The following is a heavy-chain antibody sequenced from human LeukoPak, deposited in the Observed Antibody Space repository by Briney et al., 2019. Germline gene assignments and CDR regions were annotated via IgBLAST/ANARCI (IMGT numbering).Heavy chain of an antibody. CDR1: GFTFSSYG. D-gene: IGHD1-26*01. CDR2: ISGSGGST. Sequence: GGSLRLSCAASGFTFSSYGLSWVRQAPGEGLEWVSGISGSGGSTNYADSVKGRFTISRDNSKNTLYLQMNSLRAEDTAVYYCAKETSRIGGSMASFDYWDQGTLVTVSS. V-gene: IGHV3-23*01. J-gene: IGHJ4*02. CDR3: AKETSRIGGSMASFDY.